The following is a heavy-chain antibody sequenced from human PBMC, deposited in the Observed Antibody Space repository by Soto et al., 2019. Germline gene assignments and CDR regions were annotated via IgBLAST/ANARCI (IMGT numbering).Heavy chain of an antibody. D-gene: IGHD6-6*01. Sequence: QVQLVQSGAEVKKPGSSVKVSCKASGGPFSSYAISWVRQAPGQGLEWMGGIIPIFGTANYAQKFQGRVTITADESTSTAYMELSSLRSEDTAVYYCARELSKQLVRSNWFDPWGQGTLVTVSS. J-gene: IGHJ5*02. V-gene: IGHV1-69*01. CDR2: IIPIFGTA. CDR3: ARELSKQLVRSNWFDP. CDR1: GGPFSSYA.